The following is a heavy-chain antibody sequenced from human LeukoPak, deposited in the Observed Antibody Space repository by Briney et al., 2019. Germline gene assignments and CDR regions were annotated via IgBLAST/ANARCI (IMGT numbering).Heavy chain of an antibody. CDR1: GGTFSSYA. CDR2: IIPIFGTA. V-gene: IGHV1-69*13. CDR3: ARAEKWLLPLGMDV. Sequence: SVRVSCKASGGTFSSYAISWVRQAPGQGLEWMGGIIPIFGTANYAQKFQGRVTITADESTSTAYMELSSLRSEDTAVYYCARAEKWLLPLGMDVWGQGTTVTVSS. J-gene: IGHJ6*02. D-gene: IGHD3-22*01.